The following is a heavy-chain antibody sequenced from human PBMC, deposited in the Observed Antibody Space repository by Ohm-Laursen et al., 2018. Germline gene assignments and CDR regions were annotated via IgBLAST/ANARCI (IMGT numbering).Heavy chain of an antibody. Sequence: SLRLSCSASGFTFSDYYMSWIRQAPGKGLEWVSYISNSDSTIYYADSVKGRFTISRDNAKNSLYLQMNSLRAEDTAVYYCARARLYGDYVWDYFDYWGQGTLVTVSS. J-gene: IGHJ4*02. V-gene: IGHV3-11*04. CDR1: GFTFSDYY. CDR2: ISNSDSTI. D-gene: IGHD4-17*01. CDR3: ARARLYGDYVWDYFDY.